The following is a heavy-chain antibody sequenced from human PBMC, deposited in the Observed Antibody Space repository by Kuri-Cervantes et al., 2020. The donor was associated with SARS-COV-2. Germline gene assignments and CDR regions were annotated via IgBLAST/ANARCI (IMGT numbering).Heavy chain of an antibody. CDR1: GLTFSGHW. D-gene: IGHD1-1*01. CDR3: GRVGDYWNYDY. J-gene: IGHJ4*02. CDR2: INPDGSYT. V-gene: IGHV3-74*01. Sequence: GGSLRLSCAASGLTFSGHWIHWVRQAPGKGLVWVSRINPDGSYTNNADSVKRRFTLSRDNAKNMLFLQMNSLRAEDTAVYYCGRVGDYWNYDYWGQGTLVTVSS.